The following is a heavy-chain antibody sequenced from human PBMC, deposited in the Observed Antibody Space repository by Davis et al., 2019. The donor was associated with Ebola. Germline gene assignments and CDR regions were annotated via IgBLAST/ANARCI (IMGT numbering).Heavy chain of an antibody. CDR2: IYYSGST. V-gene: IGHV4-31*03. CDR1: GGSISRGGSY. D-gene: IGHD3-22*01. CDR3: ARELRYDSSGYDYYFYMDV. J-gene: IGHJ6*03. Sequence: PSETLSLTCTVSGGSISRGGSYWTWIRQHPGKGLEWIGYIYYSGSTYYKPSLNSRVTISLDKSKNQFSLNLYSVTAADTAVYYCARELRYDSSGYDYYFYMDVWGKGTTVTVSS.